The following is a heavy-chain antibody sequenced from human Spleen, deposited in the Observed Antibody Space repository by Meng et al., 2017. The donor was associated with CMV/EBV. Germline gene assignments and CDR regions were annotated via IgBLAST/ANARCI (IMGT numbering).Heavy chain of an antibody. CDR3: AKTVVPDTLFRSGWSH. V-gene: IGHV3-23*01. J-gene: IGHJ4*02. Sequence: GGSLRLSCAASGFTFSSYAMTWVRQAPGKGLEWVSTVAVGGESTYYADSVKGRFTISRDNSKNTLYLRMNSLRAEDTAAYYCAKTVVPDTLFRSGWSHWGQGALVTVSS. D-gene: IGHD6-19*01. CDR1: GFTFSSYA. CDR2: VAVGGEST.